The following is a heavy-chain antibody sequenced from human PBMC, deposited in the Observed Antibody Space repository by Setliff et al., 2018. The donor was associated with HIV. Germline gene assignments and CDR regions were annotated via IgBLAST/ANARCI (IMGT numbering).Heavy chain of an antibody. V-gene: IGHV4-4*07. Sequence: SETLSLTCNVSGGSIRGYFWTWIRQPAGKGLEWIGRIYTSGSTNYNPSLKSRLSMSIDTSKNHFSLRLTSVTAADTAVYYCARDLPELTGRSFDPWGQGSQVTVSS. CDR3: ARDLPELTGRSFDP. CDR2: IYTSGST. D-gene: IGHD7-27*01. J-gene: IGHJ5*02. CDR1: GGSIRGYF.